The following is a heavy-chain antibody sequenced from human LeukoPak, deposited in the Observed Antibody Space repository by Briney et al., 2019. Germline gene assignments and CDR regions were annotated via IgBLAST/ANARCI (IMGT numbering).Heavy chain of an antibody. CDR2: ISGSGGST. V-gene: IGHV3-23*01. CDR3: AKDSSGGSSSWGDYFDY. J-gene: IGHJ4*02. Sequence: GGSLKLSCAASGFTFSSYAMSCVRQAPGKGLEWVSAISGSGGSTYYADSVKGRFTISRDNSKNTLYLQMNSLRAEDTAVYYCAKDSSGGSSSWGDYFDYWGQGTLVTVSS. D-gene: IGHD6-13*01. CDR1: GFTFSSYA.